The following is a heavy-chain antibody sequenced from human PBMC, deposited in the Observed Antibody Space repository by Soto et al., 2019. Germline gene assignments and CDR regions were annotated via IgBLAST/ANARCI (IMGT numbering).Heavy chain of an antibody. J-gene: IGHJ6*02. CDR3: ASDYSGYSADPEYYGVEV. V-gene: IGHV4-4*02. CDR1: GASISSTDW. Sequence: SETLSLTCAVSGASISSTDWWSWVRQPPGKGLEWLGEIYHSGSTYYNPSLKSRVTISVDKSKNQFSLSLKSVTAADTAVYYCASDYSGYSADPEYYGVEVWGQGTTVTVSS. CDR2: IYHSGST. D-gene: IGHD3-22*01.